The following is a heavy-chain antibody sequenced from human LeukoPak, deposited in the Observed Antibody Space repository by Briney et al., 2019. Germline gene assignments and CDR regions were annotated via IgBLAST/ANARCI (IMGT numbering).Heavy chain of an antibody. CDR1: GYTFSSYW. Sequence: GESLKISCKGSGYTFSSYWIGWVRQMPGRGLEWMGIIYPGDSDTRYRPSLQGQVTISVDKSISTVYLQWSSLKASDTAMYYCVRPLGNFDYWGQGTLVTVSS. CDR3: VRPLGNFDY. CDR2: IYPGDSDT. V-gene: IGHV5-51*01. J-gene: IGHJ4*02.